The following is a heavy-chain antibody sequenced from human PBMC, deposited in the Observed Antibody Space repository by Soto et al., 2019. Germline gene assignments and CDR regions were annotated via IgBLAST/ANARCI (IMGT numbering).Heavy chain of an antibody. V-gene: IGHV3-23*01. D-gene: IGHD6-13*01. J-gene: IGHJ4*02. Sequence: QRLSCAASGFTFSSYAMSWVRQAPGKGLEWVSAISGSGGGTYYADSVKGRFTISRDNSKNTLYLQMNSLRAEDTAVYYCAKDTGYSSSWYGSTIDYWGQGTLVTVSS. CDR3: AKDTGYSSSWYGSTIDY. CDR2: ISGSGGGT. CDR1: GFTFSSYA.